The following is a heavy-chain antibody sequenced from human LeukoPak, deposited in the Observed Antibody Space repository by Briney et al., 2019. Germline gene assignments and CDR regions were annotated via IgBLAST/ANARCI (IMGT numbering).Heavy chain of an antibody. V-gene: IGHV4-38-2*02. CDR2: VSHSGPS. CDR1: GYSISSIYY. Sequence: PSETLSLTYTVSGYSISSIYYWGWIRQPPGKGLEWIGSVSHSGPSAYNPSLKSRVTMSLDTSRSQFSLKLSSVTAADTAVYYCVRSYASSGLDHWGQGTLVTVSS. D-gene: IGHD3-16*01. J-gene: IGHJ4*02. CDR3: VRSYASSGLDH.